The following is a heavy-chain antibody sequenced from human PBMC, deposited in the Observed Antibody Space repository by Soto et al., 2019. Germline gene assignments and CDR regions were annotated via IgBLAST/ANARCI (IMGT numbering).Heavy chain of an antibody. V-gene: IGHV4-59*08. Sequence: SETLSLTCTVSGGSISGYYWSWIRQPPGKGLEWLGYIYYTGSTNYNPSLGSRVAISLDTSKNQFSLRLNSVSAADTAMYFCARHGDYRNFRYYYYMDVWGKGTTVTVSS. D-gene: IGHD4-17*01. CDR2: IYYTGST. J-gene: IGHJ6*03. CDR3: ARHGDYRNFRYYYYMDV. CDR1: GGSISGYY.